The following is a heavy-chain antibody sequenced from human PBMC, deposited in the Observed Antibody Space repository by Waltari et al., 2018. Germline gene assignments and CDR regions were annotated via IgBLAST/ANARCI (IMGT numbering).Heavy chain of an antibody. CDR3: ARDHSGSYYFDY. Sequence: QVQLVQSGAEVKKHGASVKVSCKASGYTFNSDYLHWERQAPGQGLEWMGIINPSGGSTSYAQKFQGRVTMTRDTSTSTVYMELSSLRSEDTAVYYCARDHSGSYYFDYWGQGTLVTVSS. J-gene: IGHJ4*02. CDR2: INPSGGST. CDR1: GYTFNSDY. D-gene: IGHD1-26*01. V-gene: IGHV1-46*02.